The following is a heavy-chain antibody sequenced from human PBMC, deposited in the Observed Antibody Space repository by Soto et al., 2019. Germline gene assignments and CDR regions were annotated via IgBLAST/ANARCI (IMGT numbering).Heavy chain of an antibody. V-gene: IGHV3-23*01. D-gene: IGHD3-10*01. J-gene: IGHJ4*02. Sequence: GGSLRLSCAASGFTFSSYAMSWVRQAPGKGLEWVSVISGSVGSTYYADSVKGRFTISRDNSKNTLYLQMNSLRAEDTAVYYCAKDTMVRGAASYYWGQGTLVTVSS. CDR2: ISGSVGST. CDR1: GFTFSSYA. CDR3: AKDTMVRGAASYY.